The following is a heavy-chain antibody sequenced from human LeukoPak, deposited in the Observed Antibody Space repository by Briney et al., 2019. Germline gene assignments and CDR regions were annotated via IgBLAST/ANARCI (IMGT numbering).Heavy chain of an antibody. CDR1: GGTFSSYA. J-gene: IGHJ4*02. CDR2: IIPIFGTA. Sequence: ASVKVSCKASGGTFSSYAISWVRQAPGQGLEWMGGIIPIFGTANHAQKFQGRVTITADESTSTAYMELSSLRSEDTAVYYRAREVGSYYYDSSGYCDYWGQGTLVTVSS. D-gene: IGHD3-22*01. CDR3: AREVGSYYYDSSGYCDY. V-gene: IGHV1-69*13.